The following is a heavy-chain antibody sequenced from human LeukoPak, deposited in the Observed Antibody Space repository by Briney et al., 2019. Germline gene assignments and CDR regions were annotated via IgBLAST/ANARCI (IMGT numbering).Heavy chain of an antibody. D-gene: IGHD3-22*01. CDR2: ISSSSSTI. J-gene: IGHJ4*02. V-gene: IGHV3-48*01. CDR1: GFTFSSYS. CDR3: ARSPIYYYDSSGLRGGFDY. Sequence: GGSLRLSCAASGFTFSSYSMNWVRQAPGKGLEWVSYISSSSSTIYYADSVKGRFTISRDNAKNSLYLQMNSLRAEDTALYYCARSPIYYYDSSGLRGGFDYWGQGTLVTVSS.